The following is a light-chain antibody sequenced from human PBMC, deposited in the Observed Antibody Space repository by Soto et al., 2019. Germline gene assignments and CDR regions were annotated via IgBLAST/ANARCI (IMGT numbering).Light chain of an antibody. J-gene: IGLJ3*02. V-gene: IGLV8-61*01. CDR1: SGSVSTSYY. CDR3: VLYMGSGIWV. Sequence: QTVVTQEPSFSVSPVGTVTLTCGLASGSVSTSYYPRWFQQTPGQAPRTLIYSTNTRSSGVPDRFSGSILGNKAALTITGAQADDESDYYCVLYMGSGIWVFGGGTKLTVL. CDR2: STN.